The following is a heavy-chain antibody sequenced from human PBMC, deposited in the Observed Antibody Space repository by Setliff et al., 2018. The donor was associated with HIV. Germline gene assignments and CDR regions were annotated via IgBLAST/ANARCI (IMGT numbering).Heavy chain of an antibody. Sequence: ASVKVSCKASGYTFTNYAINWVRQAPGQGLEWMGWINTNTGNPTYAQGVTGHFVFSLDTSVSTAYLQISSLQAEDTAVYYCTREVLRFDYWGQGTLVTVS. J-gene: IGHJ4*02. CDR2: INTNTGNP. D-gene: IGHD4-17*01. CDR1: GYTFTNYA. CDR3: TREVLRFDY. V-gene: IGHV7-4-1*02.